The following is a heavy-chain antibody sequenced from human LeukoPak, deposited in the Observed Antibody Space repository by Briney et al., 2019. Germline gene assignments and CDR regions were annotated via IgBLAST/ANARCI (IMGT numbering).Heavy chain of an antibody. CDR3: AKDKRTGYSYGSFDY. D-gene: IGHD5-18*01. J-gene: IGHJ4*02. CDR2: FSGSGVSG. V-gene: IGHV3-23*01. Sequence: GGSLRLSCVVSGFTFSNFGMSWVRQAPGKGLEWVSGFSGSGVSGKYADSVKGRFTISRDNSKNTLYLQMNSLRAEDTAVYYCAKDKRTGYSYGSFDYWGQGTLVTVSS. CDR1: GFTFSNFG.